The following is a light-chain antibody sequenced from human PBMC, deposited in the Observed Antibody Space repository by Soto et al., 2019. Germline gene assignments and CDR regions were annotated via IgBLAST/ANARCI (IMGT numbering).Light chain of an antibody. CDR3: SSYTNTSTLVG. CDR1: RSDVGGYNF. V-gene: IGLV2-14*01. J-gene: IGLJ2*01. Sequence: QSSLTQPASVSGSPGQSITISCTGTRSDVGGYNFVSWYQHHPGKAPKLIIYEVTTRPSGVSNRFSASKSGNTASLTISGLQAEDEADYYCSSYTNTSTLVGFGGGTKLTVL. CDR2: EVT.